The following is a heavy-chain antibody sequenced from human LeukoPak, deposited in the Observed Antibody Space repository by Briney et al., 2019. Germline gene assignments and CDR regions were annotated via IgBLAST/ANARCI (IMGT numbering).Heavy chain of an antibody. D-gene: IGHD3-16*02. J-gene: IGHJ4*02. V-gene: IGHV1-24*01. CDR3: AVGGVTFGGVIAPFDY. CDR2: FDPEDGET. Sequence: ASVKVSFKVSGYTLTELSMHWVRQAPGKGLEWMGGFDPEDGETIYAQKFQGRVTMTEDTSTDTAYMELSSLRSEDTAVYYCAVGGVTFGGVIAPFDYWGQGTLVTVSS. CDR1: GYTLTELS.